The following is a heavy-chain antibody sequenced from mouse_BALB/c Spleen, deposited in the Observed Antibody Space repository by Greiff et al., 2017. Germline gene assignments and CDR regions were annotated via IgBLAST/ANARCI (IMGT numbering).Heavy chain of an antibody. CDR2: INPSTGYT. V-gene: IGHV1-7*01. Sequence: QVQLQQSGAELAKPGASVKMSCKASGYTFTSYWMHWVKQRPGQGLEWIGYINPSTGYTEYNQKFKDKATLTADKSSSTAYMQLSSLTSEDSAVYYCARSVNLLLRSFDYWGQGTTLTVSS. J-gene: IGHJ2*01. CDR1: GYTFTSYW. CDR3: ARSVNLLLRSFDY. D-gene: IGHD1-1*01.